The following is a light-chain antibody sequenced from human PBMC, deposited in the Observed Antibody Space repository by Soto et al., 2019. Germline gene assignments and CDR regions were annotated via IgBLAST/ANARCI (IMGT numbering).Light chain of an antibody. J-gene: IGKJ2*01. CDR1: QTISRY. CDR3: QQSDSIPYT. V-gene: IGKV1-39*01. Sequence: DIQMSQSPSSLSASVRDRVTITCRARQTISRYLNWYQQKPGKAPKLLIFAASSLQSGVPSRFSGTGSGTDFTLTISSLQVEDFATYYCQQSDSIPYTVGQGIKLEIK. CDR2: AAS.